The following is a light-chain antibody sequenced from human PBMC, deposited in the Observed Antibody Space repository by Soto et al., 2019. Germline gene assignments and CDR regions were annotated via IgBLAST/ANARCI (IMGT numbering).Light chain of an antibody. V-gene: IGKV3-20*01. CDR1: QSVSNNR. J-gene: IGKJ3*01. CDR3: QHYGTSRVT. Sequence: EIVLTQSPDTLSLSPGERATLSCRASQSVSNNRLAWYQQRPGQAPSLLIYGAFSRATGVPDRFSGSGSGTDFTLTISRLEPEDFAVYSCQHYGTSRVTLGPGTKVDVK. CDR2: GAF.